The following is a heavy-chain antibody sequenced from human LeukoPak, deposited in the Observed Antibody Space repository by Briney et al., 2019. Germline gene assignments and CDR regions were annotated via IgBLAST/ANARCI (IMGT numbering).Heavy chain of an antibody. D-gene: IGHD3-3*02. CDR3: ARDISISWFYS. Sequence: SETLSLTCTVSGASISSDSNYWAWVRQPPGKGLQWIGSIYHTGSTFYHPSLMSRFSISIDSSKNPFSLKLSSVTVADTALYYCARDISISWFYSWGQGTLVSVSS. V-gene: IGHV4-39*07. CDR1: GASISSDSNY. J-gene: IGHJ5*01. CDR2: IYHTGST.